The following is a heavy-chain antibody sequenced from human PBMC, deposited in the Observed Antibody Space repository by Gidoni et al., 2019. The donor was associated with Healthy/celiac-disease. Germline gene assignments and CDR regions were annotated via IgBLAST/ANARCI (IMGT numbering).Heavy chain of an antibody. J-gene: IGHJ4*02. CDR2: ISSSGRYT. V-gene: IGHV3-11*06. CDR1: GCPFSDYY. D-gene: IGHD3-10*01. Sequence: QVQLVESGGALVKPGGSLRRSCAASGCPFSDYYMGWLRQAPGDGLEWVSYISSSGRYTNYADSVKGRFTISRDNAKNSLYLQMNSLRAEDTAVYYCARAYGSGTSLMGYWGQGTLVTVSS. CDR3: ARAYGSGTSLMGY.